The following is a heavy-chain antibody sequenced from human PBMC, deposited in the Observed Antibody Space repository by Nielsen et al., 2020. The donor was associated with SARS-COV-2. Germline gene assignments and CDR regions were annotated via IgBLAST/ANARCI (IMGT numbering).Heavy chain of an antibody. CDR1: GYTFTGYY. D-gene: IGHD2-2*01. CDR2: INPNSGGT. V-gene: IGHV1-2*06. Sequence: ASVKVSCKASGYTFTGYYMHWVRQAPGQGLEWMGRINPNSGGTNYAQKFQGRVTMTRDTSISTAYMELSRLRSDDTAVYYCARVPVVPAASHVLDYWGQGTLVTVSS. J-gene: IGHJ4*02. CDR3: ARVPVVPAASHVLDY.